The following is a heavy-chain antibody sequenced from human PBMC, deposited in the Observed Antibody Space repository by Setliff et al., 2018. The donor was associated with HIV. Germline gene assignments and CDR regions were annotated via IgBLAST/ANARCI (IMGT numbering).Heavy chain of an antibody. CDR3: ARDSSSWYLLGRGIWFDP. D-gene: IGHD6-13*01. CDR1: GGSISSSSYY. V-gene: IGHV4-39*07. Sequence: SETLSLTCTVSGGSISSSSYYWGWIRQPPGKGLEWIGSIYYSGSTYYNPSLRSRVTISVDTSKNQFSLKLRSVTAADTAVYYCARDSSSWYLLGRGIWFDPWGQGTLVTVSS. J-gene: IGHJ5*02. CDR2: IYYSGST.